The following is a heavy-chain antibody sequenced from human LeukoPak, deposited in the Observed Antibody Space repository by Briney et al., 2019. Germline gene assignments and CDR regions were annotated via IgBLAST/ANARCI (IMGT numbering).Heavy chain of an antibody. CDR3: ARRGIVAGTQNAFDI. V-gene: IGHV3-23*01. D-gene: IGHD6-19*01. CDR2: ISGSGDST. Sequence: PGGSLRLSCAASGFTFNNYAMSWVRQAPGKGLEWVSAISGSGDSTYYADFVKGRFTISRDNSKNSLYLQMNSLRAEDTAVYYCARRGIVAGTQNAFDIWGQGTMVTVSS. J-gene: IGHJ3*02. CDR1: GFTFNNYA.